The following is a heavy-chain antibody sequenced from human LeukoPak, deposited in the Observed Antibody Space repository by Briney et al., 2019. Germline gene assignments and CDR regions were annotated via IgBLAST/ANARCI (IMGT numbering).Heavy chain of an antibody. CDR3: TTGNSLGRDGNYFFDF. Sequence: GGSLRLSWAASGFPFSTIWMNWVRQAPGKGLEWVCRFKCKSEGGTMDYAAPVKGRFTISREDSKNTVDLQMNSLKTEDTAVYYCTTGNSLGRDGNYFFDFWGPGTLVTVSP. V-gene: IGHV3-15*01. J-gene: IGHJ4*02. D-gene: IGHD1-7*01. CDR1: GFPFSTIW. CDR2: FKCKSEGGTM.